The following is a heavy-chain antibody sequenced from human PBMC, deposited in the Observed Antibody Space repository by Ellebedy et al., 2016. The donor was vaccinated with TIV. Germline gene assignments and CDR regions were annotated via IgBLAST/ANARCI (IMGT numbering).Heavy chain of an antibody. CDR1: GYSFTAYF. Sequence: ASVKVSCKTSGYSFTAYFLHWVRQAPGQGLEWMGRINPNSGDTTYAQKFLGRVTLTRDTSISTAYLELSRLRSDDTALYYCARAYYYDSIAFYFDSWGQGTLVTVSS. V-gene: IGHV1-2*06. J-gene: IGHJ4*02. CDR3: ARAYYYDSIAFYFDS. CDR2: INPNSGDT. D-gene: IGHD3-22*01.